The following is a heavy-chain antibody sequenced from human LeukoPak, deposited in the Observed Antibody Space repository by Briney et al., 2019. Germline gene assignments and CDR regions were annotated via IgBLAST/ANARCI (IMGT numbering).Heavy chain of an antibody. CDR1: GFTFSDHY. CDR2: TRNKANSYTT. V-gene: IGHV3-72*01. Sequence: GGSLRLSSAASGFTFSDHYMDWVRQAPGKGLEWVGRTRNKANSYTTEYAASVKGRFAISRDHSKNSLYLQMNSLKTEDTAVYYCARVDSMEGYYFDYWGQGTLVTVSS. CDR3: ARVDSMEGYYFDY. J-gene: IGHJ4*02. D-gene: IGHD3-22*01.